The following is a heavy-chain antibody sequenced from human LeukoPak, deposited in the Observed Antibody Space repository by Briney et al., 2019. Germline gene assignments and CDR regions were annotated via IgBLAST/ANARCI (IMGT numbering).Heavy chain of an antibody. Sequence: ASVKVSCKASGYTFTSYGISWVRQAPGQGLKWMGWISAYNGNTNYAQKLQGRVTMTTDTSTSTAYMELRSLRSDVTAVYYCASGAYCGGDCYSSLDYWGQGTLVTVSS. CDR1: GYTFTSYG. D-gene: IGHD2-21*02. V-gene: IGHV1-18*01. CDR3: ASGAYCGGDCYSSLDY. CDR2: ISAYNGNT. J-gene: IGHJ4*02.